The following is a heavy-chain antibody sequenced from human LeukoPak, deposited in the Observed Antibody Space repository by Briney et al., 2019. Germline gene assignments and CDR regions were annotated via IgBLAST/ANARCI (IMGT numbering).Heavy chain of an antibody. CDR1: GGSIRTYY. D-gene: IGHD6-25*01. V-gene: IGHV4-59*01. CDR2: IYYSGST. Sequence: SETLSLTCTVSGGSIRTYYWSWLRQPPGKGLEWIGYIYYSGSTNYNPSLKSRVTISVDMSKNQFSPKLSSVTAADTAVYYCAREPRSSSDPYYFDFWGQGTLVTVSS. J-gene: IGHJ4*02. CDR3: AREPRSSSDPYYFDF.